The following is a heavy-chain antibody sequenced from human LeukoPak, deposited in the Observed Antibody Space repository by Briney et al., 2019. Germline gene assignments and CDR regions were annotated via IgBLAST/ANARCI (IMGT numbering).Heavy chain of an antibody. CDR1: GSTFSSYG. CDR3: AKIKSGIDS. CDR2: IWYDGSNK. D-gene: IGHD3-3*01. Sequence: PGRSLRLSCAASGSTFSSYGMHWVRQAPGKGLEWVAVIWYDGSNKYYADSVKGRFTISRDNSKNTLYLQMNSLRVEDTAVYYCAKIKSGIDSWGQGTLVTVSS. V-gene: IGHV3-33*06. J-gene: IGHJ4*02.